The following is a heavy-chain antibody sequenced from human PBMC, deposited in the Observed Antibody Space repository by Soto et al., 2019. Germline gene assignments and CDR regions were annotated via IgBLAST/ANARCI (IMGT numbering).Heavy chain of an antibody. CDR1: GYTFTSYA. D-gene: IGHD6-13*01. CDR2: INAGNGNT. V-gene: IGHV1-3*01. J-gene: IGHJ5*02. Sequence: ASVKVSCKASGYTFTSYAMHWVRQAPGQRLEWMGWINAGNGNTKYSQKFQGRVTITRDTSASTAYMERSSLRSEDTAVYYCVRRHVSATGIDWFDPWGQGTLVTVSS. CDR3: VRRHVSATGIDWFDP.